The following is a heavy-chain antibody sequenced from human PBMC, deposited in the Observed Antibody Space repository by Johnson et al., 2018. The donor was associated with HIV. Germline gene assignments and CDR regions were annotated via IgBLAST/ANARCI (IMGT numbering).Heavy chain of an antibody. D-gene: IGHD3-10*01. CDR3: ASEVRGVLDI. CDR2: ISGSDHST. J-gene: IGHJ3*02. Sequence: EVQLVESGGGLVQPGGSLRLSCGASAFTFSSNDMKWVRQAPGKGLEWVSPISGSDHSTYYADSVRGRFTISRDNSRNTLFLQMNSLRVEDTAVYYCASEVRGVLDIWGQGTMVTVSS. CDR1: AFTFSSND. V-gene: IGHV3-23*04.